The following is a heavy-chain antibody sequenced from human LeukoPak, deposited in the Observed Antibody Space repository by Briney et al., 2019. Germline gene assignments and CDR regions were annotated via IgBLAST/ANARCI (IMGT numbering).Heavy chain of an antibody. CDR3: VPTRPATAIRWDFDY. Sequence: ASVKVSCKASGYTFTGYYMHWVRQAPGQGLEWMGWINPSSGGTNYAQKFQGRVTMTRDTSISTAYMELSRLRSDDTAVYYCVPTRPATAIRWDFDYWGQGTLVTVSS. J-gene: IGHJ4*02. CDR1: GYTFTGYY. CDR2: INPSSGGT. D-gene: IGHD2-2*02. V-gene: IGHV1-2*02.